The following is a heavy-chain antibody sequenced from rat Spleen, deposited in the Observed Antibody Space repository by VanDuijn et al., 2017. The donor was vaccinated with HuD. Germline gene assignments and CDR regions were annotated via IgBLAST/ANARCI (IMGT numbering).Heavy chain of an antibody. Sequence: EVQLVESGGGLVQPGRSLKLSCAASGFTFSDYGLAWVRQAPTEGLEWVASINWGGSSTYYPDNVKGRFTISRDNAKNALYLQMNNLRSEDTAIYYCTRYYEGYVMDVWGQGASVTVSS. D-gene: IGHD1-12*01. J-gene: IGHJ4*01. CDR1: GFTFSDYG. V-gene: IGHV5-29*01. CDR3: TRYYEGYVMDV. CDR2: INWGGSST.